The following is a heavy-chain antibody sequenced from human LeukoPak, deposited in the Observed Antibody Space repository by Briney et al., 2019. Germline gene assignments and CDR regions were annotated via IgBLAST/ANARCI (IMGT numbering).Heavy chain of an antibody. J-gene: IGHJ1*01. CDR1: GYTFTGYY. Sequence: ASVKVSCKASGYTFTGYYMHWVRQAPGQGLEWMGWINPNSGGTNYAQKFQGRVTMTRDTSISTAYMELSRLRSDDTAVYYCARASSEQWSMNLEYFQHWGQGTLVTVSS. CDR2: INPNSGGT. CDR3: ARASSEQWSMNLEYFQH. D-gene: IGHD6-19*01. V-gene: IGHV1-2*02.